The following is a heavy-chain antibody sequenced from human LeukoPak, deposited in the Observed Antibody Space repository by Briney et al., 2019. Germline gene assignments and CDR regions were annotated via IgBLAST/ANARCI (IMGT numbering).Heavy chain of an antibody. CDR1: GFTFSSYS. CDR2: ISGSGGST. D-gene: IGHD5-18*01. CDR3: AKVKGLHVVRDYFDY. V-gene: IGHV3-23*01. J-gene: IGHJ4*02. Sequence: GGSLRLSCAASGFTFSSYSMNWVRQAPGKGLEWVSAISGSGGSTYYADSVKGRFTISRDNSKNTLYLQMNSPRAEDTAVYYCAKVKGLHVVRDYFDYWGQGTLVTVSS.